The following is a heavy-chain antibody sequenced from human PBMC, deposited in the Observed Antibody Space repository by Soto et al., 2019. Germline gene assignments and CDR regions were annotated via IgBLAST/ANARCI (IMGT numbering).Heavy chain of an antibody. CDR1: GGSISSYY. J-gene: IGHJ3*01. V-gene: IGHV4-4*07. CDR2: IYTSGST. CDR3: ARDAYSSGWHAFDL. Sequence: PSATLSLTCTVSGGSISSYYWSWIRQPAGKGLEWIWRIYTSGSTNYNPSPKSRVTMSGDTSKNQFSLKLSSVTAADTAVYYCARDAYSSGWHAFDLWGQGTTVPV. D-gene: IGHD6-19*01.